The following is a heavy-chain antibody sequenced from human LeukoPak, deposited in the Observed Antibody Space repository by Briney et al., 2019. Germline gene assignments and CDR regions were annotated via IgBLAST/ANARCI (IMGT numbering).Heavy chain of an antibody. CDR2: ISSSGDTR. CDR1: GFTFSSYE. V-gene: IGHV3-48*03. CDR3: ARDGATGYGSGFIYYYYMDV. J-gene: IGHJ6*03. D-gene: IGHD3-10*01. Sequence: GGSLRLSCAASGFTFSSYEMNWVRKAPGKGLEWVSYISSSGDTRYYADSVKGRFTISRDNAKNSLYLHMNSLRAEDTAVYYCARDGATGYGSGFIYYYYMDVWGKGTTVTISS.